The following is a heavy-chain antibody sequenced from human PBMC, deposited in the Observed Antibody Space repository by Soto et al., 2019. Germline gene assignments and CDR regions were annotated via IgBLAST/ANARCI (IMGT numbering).Heavy chain of an antibody. D-gene: IGHD6-19*01. Sequence: PGGSLRLSCAASGFTFSDYYMSWIRQAPGKGLEWVSYISSSGSTIYYADSVKGRFTISRDNAKNSLYLQMNSLRAEDTAVYYCARDLPQWLVRGYFQHWGQGTLVTVSS. V-gene: IGHV3-11*01. J-gene: IGHJ1*01. CDR3: ARDLPQWLVRGYFQH. CDR1: GFTFSDYY. CDR2: ISSSGSTI.